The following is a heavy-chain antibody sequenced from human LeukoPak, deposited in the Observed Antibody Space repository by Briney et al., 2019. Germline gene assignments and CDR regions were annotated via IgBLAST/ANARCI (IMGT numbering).Heavy chain of an antibody. J-gene: IGHJ3*02. CDR3: AKEWAARLDRYAFDI. CDR2: IRYDGSNK. Sequence: PGGSLRLSCAASGFTFSSYGMHWVRQAPGKGLEWVAFIRYDGSNKYYADSVKGRFTISRDNSKNTLYLQMNSLRAEDTAVYYCAKEWAARLDRYAFDIWGQGTMVTVSS. CDR1: GFTFSSYG. D-gene: IGHD6-6*01. V-gene: IGHV3-30*02.